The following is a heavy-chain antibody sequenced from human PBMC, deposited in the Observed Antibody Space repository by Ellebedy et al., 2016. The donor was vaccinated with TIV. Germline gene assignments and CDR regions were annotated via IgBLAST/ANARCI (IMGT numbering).Heavy chain of an antibody. CDR1: GFTFSSYG. J-gene: IGHJ3*02. CDR2: IWYDGSNK. D-gene: IGHD6-19*01. CDR3: ARGSGWSDAFDI. V-gene: IGHV3-33*01. Sequence: GGSLRLXCAASGFTFSSYGMHWVRQAPGKGLEWVAVIWYDGSNKYYADSVKGRFTISRDNSKNTLYLQMNSLRAEDTAVYYCARGSGWSDAFDIWGQGTMVTVSS.